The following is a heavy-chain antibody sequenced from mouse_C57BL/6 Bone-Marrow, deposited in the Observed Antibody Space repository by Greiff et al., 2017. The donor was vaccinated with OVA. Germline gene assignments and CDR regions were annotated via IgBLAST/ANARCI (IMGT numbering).Heavy chain of an antibody. CDR3: ARHGYYPY. J-gene: IGHJ3*01. D-gene: IGHD2-3*01. CDR2: ISNLAYSI. Sequence: EVKLVESGGGLVQPGGSLKLSCAASGFTFSDYGMAWVRQAPRKGPEWVAFISNLAYSIYYADTVTGRFTISRENAKNTLYLEMSSLRSEDTAMYYCARHGYYPYWGQGTLVTVS. V-gene: IGHV5-15*01. CDR1: GFTFSDYG.